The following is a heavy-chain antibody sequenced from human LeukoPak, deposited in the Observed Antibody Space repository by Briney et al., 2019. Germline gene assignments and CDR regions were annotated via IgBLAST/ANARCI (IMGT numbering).Heavy chain of an antibody. D-gene: IGHD6-19*01. CDR3: AKEARLYRSGWYFDY. Sequence: GGSLRLSCAASGLTFSTFGMHWVRQAPGKGLEWVAVISYDGKTKYYADSVKGRFTISRDNSKNTLYLQMNSLRAEDTAVYYCAKEARLYRSGWYFDYRGQGTLVTVSS. J-gene: IGHJ4*02. V-gene: IGHV3-30*18. CDR2: ISYDGKTK. CDR1: GLTFSTFG.